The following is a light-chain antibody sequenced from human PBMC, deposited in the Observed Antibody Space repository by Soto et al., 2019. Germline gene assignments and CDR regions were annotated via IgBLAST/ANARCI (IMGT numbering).Light chain of an antibody. CDR1: QSVSSN. Sequence: EIVMTQSPATLSVSPGERATLSFRASQSVSSNLAWYQQKPGQAPRLLIYGASTRATGIPARFSGSGSGTEFTLTISSLQSEDFAVYYCQQYNNWPRQFGQGTKVDIK. J-gene: IGKJ1*01. CDR3: QQYNNWPRQ. CDR2: GAS. V-gene: IGKV3-15*01.